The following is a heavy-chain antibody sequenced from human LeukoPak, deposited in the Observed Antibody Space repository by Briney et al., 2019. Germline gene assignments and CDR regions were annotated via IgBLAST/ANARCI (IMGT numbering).Heavy chain of an antibody. V-gene: IGHV3-23*01. J-gene: IGHJ4*02. Sequence: GGSLRLSCAASGFAFGNYAMTWVRQAPGKGLEWVSAIRITVDNTHYADSVKGRFTISRDNSKNTLFLQMNSLRAEDTAVYYCAKVSTGTPFGYFDYWGQGTLVTVSS. CDR3: AKVSTGTPFGYFDY. D-gene: IGHD1-1*01. CDR1: GFAFGNYA. CDR2: IRITVDNT.